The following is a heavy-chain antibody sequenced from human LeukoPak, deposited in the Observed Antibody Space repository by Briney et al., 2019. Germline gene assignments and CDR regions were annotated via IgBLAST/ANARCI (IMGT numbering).Heavy chain of an antibody. CDR3: ASAAYSSGWYDMGY. Sequence: ASVKVSCKASGYTFTSYDINWVRQATGQGLEWMGWMNPNSGNTGYAQKFQGRVTMTRSTSISTAYMELSSLRSEDTAVYYCASAAYSSGWYDMGYWGQGTLVTVSS. CDR2: MNPNSGNT. J-gene: IGHJ4*02. V-gene: IGHV1-8*01. D-gene: IGHD6-19*01. CDR1: GYTFTSYD.